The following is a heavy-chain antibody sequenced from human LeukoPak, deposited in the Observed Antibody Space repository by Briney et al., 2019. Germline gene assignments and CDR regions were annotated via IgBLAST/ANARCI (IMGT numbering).Heavy chain of an antibody. Sequence: SETLSLTCTVSAGSIRSYYWSWTRQPPGKGLEWMGYIYDSGSTNYNPSLKSRVSISIDTSKNQFSLKLSSVTAADTAVYYCARHGGYYYGSGSYYPFDYWGQGTLVTVSS. V-gene: IGHV4-59*08. CDR1: AGSIRSYY. CDR2: IYDSGST. D-gene: IGHD3-10*01. J-gene: IGHJ4*02. CDR3: ARHGGYYYGSGSYYPFDY.